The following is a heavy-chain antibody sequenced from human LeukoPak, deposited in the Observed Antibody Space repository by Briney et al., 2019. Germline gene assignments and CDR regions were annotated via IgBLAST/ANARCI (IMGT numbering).Heavy chain of an antibody. D-gene: IGHD6-19*01. CDR3: ARLYSSGWYGYAGWFDP. V-gene: IGHV1-8*01. CDR2: MNPNSGNT. CDR1: GYTFTSYD. J-gene: IGHJ5*02. Sequence: GASVKVSCKASGYTFTSYDINWVRQATGQGLEWMGWMNPNSGNTGYAQKFQGRVTMTRNTSISTAYMELSSLRSEDTAVHYCARLYSSGWYGYAGWFDPWGQGTLVTVSS.